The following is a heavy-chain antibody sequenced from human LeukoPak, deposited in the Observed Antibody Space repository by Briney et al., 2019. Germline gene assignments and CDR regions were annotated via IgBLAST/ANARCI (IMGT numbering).Heavy chain of an antibody. CDR2: IYPGDSDT. CDR3: ARTRAASRDAFDI. CDR1: GYSFTSYW. J-gene: IGHJ3*02. Sequence: ASVKISCKGSGYSFTSYWIGWVRQMPGKGLEWMGIIYPGDSDTRYSPSFQGQVTISADKSISTAYLQWSSLKASDTAMYYCARTRAASRDAFDIWGQGTMVTVSS. D-gene: IGHD6-13*01. V-gene: IGHV5-51*01.